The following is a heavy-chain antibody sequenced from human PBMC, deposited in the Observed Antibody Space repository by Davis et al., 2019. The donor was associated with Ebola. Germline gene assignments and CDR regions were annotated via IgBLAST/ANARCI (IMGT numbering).Heavy chain of an antibody. J-gene: IGHJ3*02. V-gene: IGHV1-18*01. CDR2: ISAYNGNT. CDR3: ASRIKVVAATDDAFDI. Sequence: AASVKVSCKASGYTFTSYAMHWVRQAPGQRLEWMGWISAYNGNTNYAQKLQGRVTMTTDTSTSTAYMELRSLRSDDTAVYYCASRIKVVAATDDAFDIWGQGTMVTVSS. CDR1: GYTFTSYA. D-gene: IGHD2-15*01.